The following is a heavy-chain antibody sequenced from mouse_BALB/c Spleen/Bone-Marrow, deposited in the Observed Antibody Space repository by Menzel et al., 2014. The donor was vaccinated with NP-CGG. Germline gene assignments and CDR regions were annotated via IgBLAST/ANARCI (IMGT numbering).Heavy chain of an antibody. Sequence: AQGVESGPGLVAPSQSLSITCTVSGFSLTSYGVHWVRQSPGKGLEWLGGIRAGGSTKYNSAFMSILSISKDNTKNQVFLKMNSLQTDNTAIYYCARESTMITSMDYWGQGTSVTVSS. CDR3: ARESTMITSMDY. CDR1: GFSLTSYG. V-gene: IGHV2-9*02. J-gene: IGHJ4*01. D-gene: IGHD2-4*01. CDR2: IRAGGST.